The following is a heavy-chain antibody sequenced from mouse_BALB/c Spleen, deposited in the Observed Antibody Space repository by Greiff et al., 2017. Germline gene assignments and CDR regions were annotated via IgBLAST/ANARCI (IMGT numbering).Heavy chain of an antibody. J-gene: IGHJ2*01. V-gene: IGHV14-4*02. D-gene: IGHD1-1*02. Sequence: EVQLQQSGAELVRSGASVKLSCTASGFNIKDYYMHWVKQRPEQGLEWIGWIDPENGDTEYAPKFQGKATMTTDTSSNTAYLLLSSLTSADTAVYYCNAWSYGAWDYWGQGTTLTVSS. CDR3: NAWSYGAWDY. CDR2: IDPENGDT. CDR1: GFNIKDYY.